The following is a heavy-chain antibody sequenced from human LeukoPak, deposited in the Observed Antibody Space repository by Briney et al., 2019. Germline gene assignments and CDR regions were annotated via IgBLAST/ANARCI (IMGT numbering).Heavy chain of an antibody. CDR3: ARDRLTMVRGVLESYYYMDV. V-gene: IGHV1-8*01. J-gene: IGHJ6*03. D-gene: IGHD3-10*01. Sequence: ASVKVSCKASGYTFTSYDINWVRQATGQGLEWMGWMNPNSGNTGYAQKFQGRVTMTRNTSISTAYMELSSLSSEDTAVYYCARDRLTMVRGVLESYYYMDVWGKGTTVTVSS. CDR1: GYTFTSYD. CDR2: MNPNSGNT.